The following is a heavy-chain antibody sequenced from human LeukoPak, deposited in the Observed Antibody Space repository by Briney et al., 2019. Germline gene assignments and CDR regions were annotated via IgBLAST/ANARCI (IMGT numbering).Heavy chain of an antibody. D-gene: IGHD3-22*01. V-gene: IGHV1-2*02. J-gene: IGHJ4*02. CDR2: INPNSGGT. CDR1: GYTFTGYY. CDR3: ARAPPPTEYYDSSGWYPDY. Sequence: ASVKVSCKASGYTFTGYYMHWVRQAPGQGLEWMGWINPNSGGTNYAQKFQGRVNMTRDTSISTAYMELSRLRSDDTAVYYCARAPPPTEYYDSSGWYPDYWGQGTLVTVSS.